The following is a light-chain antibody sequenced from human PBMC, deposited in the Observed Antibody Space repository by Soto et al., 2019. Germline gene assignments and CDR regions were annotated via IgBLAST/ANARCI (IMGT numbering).Light chain of an antibody. CDR2: AAS. CDR3: QQTYTFPFT. CDR1: HNISSW. Sequence: DIQMTQSPSSVSASVGDRVTITCRASHNISSWLAWYQQKPGKAPKLLISAASSLQSGFPSRFTGSGFGTDLTLTISSLQPEDFATYYCQQTYTFPFTFGGGTKVGI. J-gene: IGKJ4*01. V-gene: IGKV1D-12*01.